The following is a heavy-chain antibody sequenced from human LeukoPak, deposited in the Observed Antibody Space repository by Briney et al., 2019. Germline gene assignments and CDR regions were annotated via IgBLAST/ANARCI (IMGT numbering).Heavy chain of an antibody. V-gene: IGHV4-30-4*01. CDR3: ARENNDYGGKKAFDY. CDR2: IYYSGNT. Sequence: SGTVSLTCAVSGGSSRSGDYFWSWIRQPPGKGLEWIGHIYYSGNTYYNPSLKSRVSISVDTSKNQFSLKLSSVTAADTAVYYCARENNDYGGKKAFDYWGQGILVTVSS. J-gene: IGHJ4*02. D-gene: IGHD4-23*01. CDR1: GGSSRSGDYF.